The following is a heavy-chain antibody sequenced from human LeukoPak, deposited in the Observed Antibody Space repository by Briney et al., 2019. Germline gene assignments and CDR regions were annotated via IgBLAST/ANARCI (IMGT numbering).Heavy chain of an antibody. Sequence: PSETLSLTCTVSGGSFSSGPYYWSWIRQPAGMGLEWIGRIYASGSTNYNPSLKSRVTISVDTSKNQFSLKLSSVTAADTAVYYCARGLYTGLIPDYWGQGTLVTVSS. D-gene: IGHD1-14*01. CDR1: GGSFSSGPYY. V-gene: IGHV4-61*10. J-gene: IGHJ4*02. CDR3: ARGLYTGLIPDY. CDR2: IYASGST.